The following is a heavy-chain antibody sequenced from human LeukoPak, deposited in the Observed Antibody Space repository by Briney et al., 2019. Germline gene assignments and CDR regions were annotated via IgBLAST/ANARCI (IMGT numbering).Heavy chain of an antibody. CDR1: GGSFSGYY. Sequence: SETLSLTCAVYGGSFSGYYWSWIRQPPGKGLEWIGEINHSGSTNYNPSLKSRVTISVDTSKNQFSLKLSSVTAADTAVYYCARVARYYYYMDVWGKGTTVTVSS. CDR3: ARVARYYYYMDV. CDR2: INHSGST. J-gene: IGHJ6*03. V-gene: IGHV4-34*01.